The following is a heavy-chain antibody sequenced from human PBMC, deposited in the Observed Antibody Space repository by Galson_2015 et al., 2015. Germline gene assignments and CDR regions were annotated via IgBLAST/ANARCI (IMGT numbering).Heavy chain of an antibody. D-gene: IGHD1-26*01. V-gene: IGHV4-59*01. J-gene: IGHJ4*02. CDR2: MYSSGST. Sequence: LSLTCTVSGDSISSFYWSWIRQPPGKGLEWIAYMYSSGSTNYNPSLKSRVTISVDPSKNQFSLKLTSVTAADTAVYYCARGAHSGSHYFFDYWGQGTLVTVSS. CDR3: ARGAHSGSHYFFDY. CDR1: GDSISSFY.